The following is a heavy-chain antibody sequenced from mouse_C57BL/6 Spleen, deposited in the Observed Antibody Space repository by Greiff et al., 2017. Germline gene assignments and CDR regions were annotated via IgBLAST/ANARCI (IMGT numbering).Heavy chain of an antibody. CDR3: ARGGTGTDY. V-gene: IGHV1-80*01. Sequence: VQLQQSGAELVKPGASVKISCKASGYAFSSYWMNWAKQRPGKGLEWIGQIYPGDGDTNYNGKFKGKATLTADKSSSTAYMQLSSLTSEDSAVYFCARGGTGTDYWGQGTTLTVSS. CDR1: GYAFSSYW. CDR2: IYPGDGDT. J-gene: IGHJ2*01. D-gene: IGHD4-1*01.